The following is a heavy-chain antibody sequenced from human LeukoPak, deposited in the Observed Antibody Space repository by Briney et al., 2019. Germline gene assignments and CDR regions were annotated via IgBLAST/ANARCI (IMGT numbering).Heavy chain of an antibody. V-gene: IGHV3-30*04. D-gene: IGHD6-19*01. CDR2: ISYDGSNK. J-gene: IGHJ5*02. CDR3: ASGSAVAARQHWFDP. CDR1: GFTFSSCA. Sequence: GGSLRLSCAASGFTFSSCAMHWVRQAPGKGLEWVAVISYDGSNKYYADSVKGRFTISRDNSKNTLYLQMNSLRAEDTAAYYCASGSAVAARQHWFDPWGQGTLVTVSS.